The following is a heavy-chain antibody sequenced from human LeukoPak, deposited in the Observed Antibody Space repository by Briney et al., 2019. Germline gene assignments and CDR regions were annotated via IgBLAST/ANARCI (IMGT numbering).Heavy chain of an antibody. CDR1: GGTFSSYA. J-gene: IGHJ5*02. D-gene: IGHD2-15*01. CDR2: IIPIFGTA. Sequence: EASVKVSCKASGGTFSSYAISWVRQAPGQGLEWMGGIIPIFGTANYAQKFQGRVTITADESTSTAYMELSSLRSEDTAVYYCARDRMRGTNWFDPWGQGTLVTVSS. V-gene: IGHV1-69*13. CDR3: ARDRMRGTNWFDP.